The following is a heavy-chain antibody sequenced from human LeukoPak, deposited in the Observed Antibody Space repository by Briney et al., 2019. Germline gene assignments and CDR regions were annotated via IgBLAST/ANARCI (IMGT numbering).Heavy chain of an antibody. Sequence: KTGGSLRLSCAASGFTFSSYSMNWVRQAPGKGLEWVSSISSSSSYIYYADSVKGRFTISRDNAKNSLYLQMNSLRAEDTAVYYCARGLYDILSGFDFDYWGQGTLVTVSS. D-gene: IGHD3-9*01. CDR3: ARGLYDILSGFDFDY. CDR2: ISSSSSYI. J-gene: IGHJ4*02. CDR1: GFTFSSYS. V-gene: IGHV3-21*01.